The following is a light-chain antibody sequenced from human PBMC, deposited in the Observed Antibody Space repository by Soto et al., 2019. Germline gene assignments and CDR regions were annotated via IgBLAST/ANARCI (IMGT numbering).Light chain of an antibody. CDR1: SSDVGGYNY. CDR2: DVS. V-gene: IGLV2-14*01. CDR3: SSYTGSSTYV. Sequence: ALTQPASVSGSPGQSITISCTGTSSDVGGYNYVSWYQQYPGKAPKLMIYDVSNRPSGVSNRFSGSKSGNTASLTISGLQAEDESDYYCSSYTGSSTYVFGTGTKVTVL. J-gene: IGLJ1*01.